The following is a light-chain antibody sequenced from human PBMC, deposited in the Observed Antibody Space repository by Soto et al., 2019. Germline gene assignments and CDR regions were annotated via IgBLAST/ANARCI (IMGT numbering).Light chain of an antibody. Sequence: DIQMTQSPSSLSASVGDRVTITCQASQDITNYLNWYQQKPGKAPKLLMYDASNLQTGVPSRFSGSGSGTHFTLTISSLQPEDIAIYYCQQYDNLLFTFGPGTKVDIK. CDR2: DAS. CDR3: QQYDNLLFT. CDR1: QDITNY. J-gene: IGKJ3*01. V-gene: IGKV1-33*01.